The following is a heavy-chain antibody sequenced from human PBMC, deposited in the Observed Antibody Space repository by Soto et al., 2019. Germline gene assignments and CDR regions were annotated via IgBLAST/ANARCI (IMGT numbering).Heavy chain of an antibody. CDR3: ARDRRGSPHTNWFDP. CDR1: GDPINSGGYY. V-gene: IGHV4-31*03. D-gene: IGHD2-15*01. J-gene: IGHJ5*02. CDR2: IYYTGIT. Sequence: QVQLRESDPGPVKPSQTLSLTCTVSGDPINSGGYYWSWIRQHPGKGLEWIGYIYYTGITYYNPPLQSRVPLSIHTSKTQFFLQLSSVTVADTAVYYCARDRRGSPHTNWFDPWGQGTLVTVSS.